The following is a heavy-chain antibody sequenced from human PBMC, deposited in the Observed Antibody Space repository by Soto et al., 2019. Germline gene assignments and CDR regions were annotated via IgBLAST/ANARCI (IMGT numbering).Heavy chain of an antibody. CDR2: ISGSGGST. J-gene: IGHJ3*01. D-gene: IGHD3-22*01. CDR3: AKGMHYYDIIFYKHVRRGPFDF. V-gene: IGHV3-23*01. Sequence: GGSLRLSCAASGFTFSSYAMSWVRQAPGKXLEWVSAISGSGGSTYYADSVKGRFTISRDNSKNTLYLQMNSLRAEDTAVYYCAKGMHYYDIIFYKHVRRGPFDFSGPGTILTVSS. CDR1: GFTFSSYA.